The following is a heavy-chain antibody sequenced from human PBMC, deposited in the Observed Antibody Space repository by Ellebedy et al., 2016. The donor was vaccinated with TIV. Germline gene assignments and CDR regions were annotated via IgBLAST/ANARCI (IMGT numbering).Heavy chain of an antibody. CDR2: VYYTGGT. J-gene: IGHJ4*02. CDR1: GASVTSTTYW. CDR3: AANGDY. D-gene: IGHD2-8*01. Sequence: GSLRLSXSVSGASVTSTTYWWNWFRQPPGKGLEWIGNVYYTGGTDYHPSLKSRLTISVDTSKNQFSLRLTSVTAADTAVYYCAANGDYWGQGTLVTVSS. V-gene: IGHV4-61*01.